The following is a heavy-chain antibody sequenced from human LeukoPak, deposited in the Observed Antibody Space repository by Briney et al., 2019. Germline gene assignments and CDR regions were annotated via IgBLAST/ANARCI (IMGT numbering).Heavy chain of an antibody. CDR2: ISSSSSYI. J-gene: IGHJ3*02. CDR3: ARAEDTAMARDAFDI. CDR1: GLTFSSYS. V-gene: IGHV3-21*01. D-gene: IGHD5-18*01. Sequence: KPGGSLRLSCAASGLTFSSYSMNWVRQAPGKGLEWVSSISSSSSYIYYADSVKGRFTISRDNAKNSLYLQMNSLRAEDTAVYYCARAEDTAMARDAFDIWGQGTMVTVSS.